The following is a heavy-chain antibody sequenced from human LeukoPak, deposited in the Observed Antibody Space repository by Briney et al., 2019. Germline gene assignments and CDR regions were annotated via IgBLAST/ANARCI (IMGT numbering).Heavy chain of an antibody. V-gene: IGHV3-23*01. J-gene: IGHJ4*02. CDR2: ISGSGGST. CDR1: GFTFSSYG. CDR3: AKVPRPYSSGWYLNY. D-gene: IGHD6-19*01. Sequence: GGSLRLSCAASGFTFSSYGMSWVRQAPGKGLEWVSGISGSGGSTYYADSVKGRFTISRDNSKNTLYLQMNSLRAEDTAVYYCAKVPRPYSSGWYLNYWGQGTLVTVSS.